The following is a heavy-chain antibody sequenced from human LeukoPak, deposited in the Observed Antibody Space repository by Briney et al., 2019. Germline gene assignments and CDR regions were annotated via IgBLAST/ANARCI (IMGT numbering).Heavy chain of an antibody. V-gene: IGHV3-23*01. J-gene: IGHJ4*02. D-gene: IGHD6-19*01. CDR3: AKESSGGWYFDY. Sequence: PGGSLRLSCAASGFVFSSFVMSWVRQAPGKGLEWVSAITGGGVSTCYADSVKGRFTISRDNSKNSLYLQMNSLRAEDTAVYYCAKESSGGWYFDYWGQGTLVTVSS. CDR2: ITGGGVST. CDR1: GFVFSSFV.